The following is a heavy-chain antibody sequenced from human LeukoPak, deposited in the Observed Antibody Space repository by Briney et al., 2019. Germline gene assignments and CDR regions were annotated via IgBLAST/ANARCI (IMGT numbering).Heavy chain of an antibody. CDR1: GYTFTSYY. D-gene: IGHD3-22*01. J-gene: IGHJ4*02. CDR2: INPSGGST. Sequence: GASVKVSCKASGYTFTSYYMRWVRQAPGQGLEWMGIINPSGGSTSYAQKFQGRVTMTRDTSTSTVYMELSSLRSEDTAVYYCARGPADYYDSSGYYSNDYWGQGTLVTVSS. V-gene: IGHV1-46*01. CDR3: ARGPADYYDSSGYYSNDY.